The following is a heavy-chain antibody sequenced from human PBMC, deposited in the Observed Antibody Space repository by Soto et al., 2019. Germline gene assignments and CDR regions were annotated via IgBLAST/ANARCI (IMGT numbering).Heavy chain of an antibody. J-gene: IGHJ4*02. CDR1: GFTFRNFV. D-gene: IGHD2-21*01. CDR2: IRATGGQT. Sequence: EVQLLESGGGVVQPGGSLRLSCEASGFTFRNFVMSWVRQATGKGLEWVSAIRATGGQTFYADSVKGRFTISRDNSKNMLYLQIDSLRDEDTALYFCAQDRGWGVVSPSHDSWGQGTAVTVS. V-gene: IGHV3-23*01. CDR3: AQDRGWGVVSPSHDS.